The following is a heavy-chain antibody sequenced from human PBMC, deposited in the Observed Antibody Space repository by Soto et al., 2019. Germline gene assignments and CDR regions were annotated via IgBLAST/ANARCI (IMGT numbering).Heavy chain of an antibody. D-gene: IGHD3-10*01. V-gene: IGHV4-59*01. CDR1: GGSITSYY. J-gene: IGHJ4*01. CDR3: ARRWSGTDY. Sequence: QVQLQESGPGLVKPSETLSLTCTVSGGSITSYYWSWIRQPPGKGLEWIGYIHNSGSTSYNPSLQSRVNISADVTKNQFSLDLRSLTAADTAVYYCARRWSGTDYWGHGTLVTVSS. CDR2: IHNSGST.